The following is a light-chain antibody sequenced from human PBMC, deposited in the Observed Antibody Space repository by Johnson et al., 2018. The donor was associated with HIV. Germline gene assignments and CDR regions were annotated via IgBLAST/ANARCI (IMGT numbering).Light chain of an antibody. J-gene: IGLJ1*01. V-gene: IGLV1-51*02. CDR3: GTWDTSLSVYV. Sequence: QSVLTQPPSVSAAPGQKVTISCSGSSSNIGNNYVSWYQQLPGTAPKLLMYENNKRPSGIPDRFSGSKSGTSATLAITGLQTGDEADYYCGTWDTSLSVYVFGTGTKVTVL. CDR1: SSNIGNNY. CDR2: ENN.